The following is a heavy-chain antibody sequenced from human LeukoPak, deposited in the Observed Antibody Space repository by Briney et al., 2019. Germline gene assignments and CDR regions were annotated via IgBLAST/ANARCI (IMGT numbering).Heavy chain of an antibody. Sequence: PGRSLRLSCAASGFAFDDSAMHWVRQAPGKGLEWVSGISWDSGSTVYADSVKGRFTISRDNAKNSLYLQMNSLRAEDMALYYCPKDSHSDIFGAFDIWGQGTMVTVSS. V-gene: IGHV3-9*03. CDR2: ISWDSGST. CDR1: GFAFDDSA. CDR3: PKDSHSDIFGAFDI. D-gene: IGHD3-3*02. J-gene: IGHJ3*02.